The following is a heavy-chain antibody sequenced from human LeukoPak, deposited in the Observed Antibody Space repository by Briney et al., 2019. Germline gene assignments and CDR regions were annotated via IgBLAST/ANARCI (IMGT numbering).Heavy chain of an antibody. CDR2: ISWNSGSI. V-gene: IGHV3-9*01. Sequence: PGGSLRLSCAASGFTFDDYAMHWVRQAPGKGLEWVSGISWNSGSIGYADSVKGRFTISRDNAKNSLYLQMNSLRAEDTALYYCAKDISPPYYGSGLYYYGMDVWGQGTTVTVSS. J-gene: IGHJ6*02. D-gene: IGHD3-10*01. CDR3: AKDISPPYYGSGLYYYGMDV. CDR1: GFTFDDYA.